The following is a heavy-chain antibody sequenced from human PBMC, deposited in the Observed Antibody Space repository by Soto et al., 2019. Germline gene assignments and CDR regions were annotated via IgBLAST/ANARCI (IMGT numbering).Heavy chain of an antibody. CDR2: INHSGST. CDR3: ARGYSGYDPFAY. CDR1: GGSFSGYY. J-gene: IGHJ4*02. Sequence: SETLSLTCAVYGGSFSGYYWSWIRQPPGKGLEWIGEINHSGSTNYNPSLKSRVTISVDTSKNQFSLKLSSVTAADTAVYYCARGYSGYDPFAYWGQGTLVTVSS. D-gene: IGHD5-12*01. V-gene: IGHV4-34*01.